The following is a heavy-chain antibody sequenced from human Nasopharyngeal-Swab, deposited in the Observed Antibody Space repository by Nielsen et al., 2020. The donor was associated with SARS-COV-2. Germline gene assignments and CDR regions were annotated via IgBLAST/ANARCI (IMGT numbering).Heavy chain of an antibody. CDR3: ARDPQYNWNDGVFDY. V-gene: IGHV3-11*04. D-gene: IGHD1-1*01. CDR1: GFTFSYYY. J-gene: IGHJ4*02. Sequence: GESLKISCAASGFTFSYYYMSWIRQAPGKGLEWVSYISSSGSTIYYADSVKGRFTISRDNAKNSLYPQMNSLRAEDTAVYYCARDPQYNWNDGVFDYWGQGTLVTVSS. CDR2: ISSSGSTI.